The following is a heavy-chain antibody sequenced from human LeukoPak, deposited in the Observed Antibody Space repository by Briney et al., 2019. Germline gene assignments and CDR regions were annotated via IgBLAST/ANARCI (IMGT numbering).Heavy chain of an antibody. Sequence: SETLSLTCTVSGGSISSYYWSWIRQPPGKGLEWIGYIYYSGSTNYNPSLKSRVTTSVDTSKNQFSLKLSSVTAADTAVYYCARLRGRYYYYYGMDVWGQGTTVTVSS. D-gene: IGHD3-10*01. J-gene: IGHJ6*02. CDR1: GGSISSYY. V-gene: IGHV4-59*01. CDR3: ARLRGRYYYYYGMDV. CDR2: IYYSGST.